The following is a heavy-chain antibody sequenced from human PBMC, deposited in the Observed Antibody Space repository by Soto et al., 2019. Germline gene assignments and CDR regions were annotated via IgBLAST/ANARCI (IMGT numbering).Heavy chain of an antibody. J-gene: IGHJ6*02. CDR2: ISYDGNTK. CDR1: GFIFSTYA. Sequence: GSLRLSCAASGFIFSTYAMHWVRQPPGKGLEWVAVISYDGNTKDYADSVKGRFTISRDNSKNTVYLQMSSLRTEDTAVYYCARPGSGYDVMTGRYFYYYHTVDVWGQGTRVTVSS. D-gene: IGHD3-9*01. CDR3: ARPGSGYDVMTGRYFYYYHTVDV. V-gene: IGHV3-30-3*01.